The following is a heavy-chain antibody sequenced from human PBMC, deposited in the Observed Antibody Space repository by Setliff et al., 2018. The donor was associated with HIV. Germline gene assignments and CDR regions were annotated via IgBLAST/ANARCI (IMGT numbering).Heavy chain of an antibody. CDR3: ARVGYHGSGRYSFDY. J-gene: IGHJ4*02. Sequence: PSETLSLTCDVSGGSISSGSYYWSWIRQPAGKGLEWIGHIHTSGSTKYNPSLKSRVTISADTSKNQFSLNLSSVTSAETAVYYCARVGYHGSGRYSFDYWGQGTLVTVSS. CDR2: IHTSGST. V-gene: IGHV4-61*09. D-gene: IGHD3-10*01. CDR1: GGSISSGSYY.